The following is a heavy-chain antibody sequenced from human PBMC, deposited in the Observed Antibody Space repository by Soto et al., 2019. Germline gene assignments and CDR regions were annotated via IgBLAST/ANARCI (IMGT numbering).Heavy chain of an antibody. V-gene: IGHV1-69*01. J-gene: IGHJ6*02. Sequence: QVQLVQSGAEVKKPGSSVKVSCKASGGTFSSYAISWVRQAPGQGLEWMGGIIPIFGTANYAQKFQGRVTITADESTNTAYMQLSSLRSEDTDVYYCARGGRKGSSGPYYYYGMDVWGQGTTVTVSS. CDR1: GGTFSSYA. CDR2: IIPIFGTA. CDR3: ARGGRKGSSGPYYYYGMDV. D-gene: IGHD6-13*01.